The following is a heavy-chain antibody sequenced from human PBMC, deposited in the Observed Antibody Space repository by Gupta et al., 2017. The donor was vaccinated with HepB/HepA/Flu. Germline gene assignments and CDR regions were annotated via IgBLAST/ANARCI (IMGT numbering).Heavy chain of an antibody. J-gene: IGHJ3*02. D-gene: IGHD1-26*01. CDR2: ISRNASDQ. CDR3: AKGNSGTHYGGLDM. V-gene: IGHV3-30*18. Sequence: QVPLVVSGGGVVQLGPSLRLSSAAPGVTSRRYGMEWVRQDPGKGLEWVGVISRNASDQRYADSVKRQFTISRDNSKNTLFLEMNSLRAEDTAVYCCAKGNSGTHYGGLDMLGQGTMVIVSS. CDR1: GVTSRRYG.